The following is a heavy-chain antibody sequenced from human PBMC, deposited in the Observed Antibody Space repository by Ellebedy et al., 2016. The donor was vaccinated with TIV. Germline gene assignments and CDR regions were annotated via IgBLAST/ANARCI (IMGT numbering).Heavy chain of an antibody. CDR1: GGSISRSSYY. D-gene: IGHD3-9*01. Sequence: SETLSLTCTVSGGSISRSSYYWGWIRQPPGKGLEWIGNIYYSGNTDYNPSLQSRVTISVDTSKNQFSLKLSSVTAADTAVYYCVTMAGYYNDYWGQGTLVTVSS. CDR3: VTMAGYYNDY. CDR2: IYYSGNT. V-gene: IGHV4-39*01. J-gene: IGHJ4*02.